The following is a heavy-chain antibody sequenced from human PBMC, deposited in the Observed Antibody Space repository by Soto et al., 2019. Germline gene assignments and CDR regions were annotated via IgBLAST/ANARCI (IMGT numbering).Heavy chain of an antibody. CDR3: ETSLGAGPHYYLDMDV. Sequence: QVPLVESGGGVVQPGRSLRLSCAASGFTFSNFAMHWVRQAPGKGLEWVALISFDGSNKYYADSVKGRFTISRDKSTNTLYLQMNTLRADDSAVYYCETSLGAGPHYYLDMDVWGKGPPVTVSS. J-gene: IGHJ6*03. CDR2: ISFDGSNK. D-gene: IGHD3-10*01. V-gene: IGHV3-30*03. CDR1: GFTFSNFA.